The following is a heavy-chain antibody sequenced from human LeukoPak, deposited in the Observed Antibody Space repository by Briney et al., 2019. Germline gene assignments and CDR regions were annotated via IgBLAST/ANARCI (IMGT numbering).Heavy chain of an antibody. D-gene: IGHD6-19*01. CDR1: GGSINSGSYC. CDR2: IYTSGST. J-gene: IGHJ1*01. CDR3: AREGSVAAGYFQR. V-gene: IGHV4-61*02. Sequence: MPSQTLSLTCTVSGGSINSGSYCWTWIRQPAGKGLEWIGRIYTSGSTNYNPSLRGRVTISADTSTNQFSLRLSSVTAADTAVYYCAREGSVAAGYFQRWGQGTLVTVSS.